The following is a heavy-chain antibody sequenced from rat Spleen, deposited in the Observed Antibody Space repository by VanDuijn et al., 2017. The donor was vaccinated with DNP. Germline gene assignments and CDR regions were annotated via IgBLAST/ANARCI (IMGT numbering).Heavy chain of an antibody. CDR2: ISPSGGST. D-gene: IGHD1-6*01. V-gene: IGHV5-19*01. Sequence: EVQLVESGGGLVQSGRSLKLSCAASGFTFSDYGMHWIRQAPTKGLEWVASISPSGGSTYYRDAVKGGFTVSRDNANSSLSLQMDNLRSEDTATYDCARHGVVYGLTFAYWGQGTLVTVSS. J-gene: IGHJ3*01. CDR1: GFTFSDYG. CDR3: ARHGVVYGLTFAY.